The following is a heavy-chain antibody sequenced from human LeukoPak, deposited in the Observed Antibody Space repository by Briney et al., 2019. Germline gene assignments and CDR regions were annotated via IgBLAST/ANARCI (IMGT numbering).Heavy chain of an antibody. Sequence: ASVKVSCTASGYTFTGYYMHWVRQAPGQGLEWMGWINPNGGGTNYARKFQGRVTMTRDTSISTAYMELSRLRSDDTAVYYCARAHDSSGYYFGYWGQGTLVTVSS. CDR2: INPNGGGT. CDR3: ARAHDSSGYYFGY. CDR1: GYTFTGYY. D-gene: IGHD3-22*01. J-gene: IGHJ4*02. V-gene: IGHV1-2*02.